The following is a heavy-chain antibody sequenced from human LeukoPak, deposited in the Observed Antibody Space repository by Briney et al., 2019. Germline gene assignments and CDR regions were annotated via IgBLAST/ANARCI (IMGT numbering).Heavy chain of an antibody. CDR3: ARGGSSHFAS. Sequence: GGSLRLSCAASGFTFSTYCMSWVRQAPGKGLEWVANIKKDGSEKHYVDSVDGRFIISRDDAKNSLYLQMNSLRADDTAVYYCARGGSSHFASWGQGTLVTVSS. D-gene: IGHD1-26*01. V-gene: IGHV3-7*01. CDR1: GFTFSTYC. CDR2: IKKDGSEK. J-gene: IGHJ5*02.